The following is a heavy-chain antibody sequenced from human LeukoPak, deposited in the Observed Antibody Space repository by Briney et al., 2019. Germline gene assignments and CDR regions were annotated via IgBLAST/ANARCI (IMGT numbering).Heavy chain of an antibody. CDR3: ARAVYCSGGGCFWYFDL. Sequence: GGSLRLSCAASGFTFSSYAMSWVRQAPGKGLEWVSLISSSSRFIYYGDSVKGRFTISRDNAKKSLYLQMNSLRAEDTAVYYCARAVYCSGGGCFWYFDLWGRGTLVTVSS. D-gene: IGHD2-15*01. V-gene: IGHV3-21*01. CDR1: GFTFSSYA. J-gene: IGHJ2*01. CDR2: ISSSSRFI.